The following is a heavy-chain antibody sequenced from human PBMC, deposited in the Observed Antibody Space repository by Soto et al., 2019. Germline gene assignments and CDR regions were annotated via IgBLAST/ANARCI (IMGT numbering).Heavy chain of an antibody. CDR3: ARGNDYGDYRAKVLAWFDP. J-gene: IGHJ5*02. CDR1: GGSFSGYY. Sequence: QVQLQQWGAGLLKPSETLSLTCAVYGGSFSGYYWSWIRQPPGKGLEWIGEINHSGSTNYNPSLKRRVTISVDTSKNQFSLKLSSVTAADTAVYYCARGNDYGDYRAKVLAWFDPWGQGTLVTVSS. V-gene: IGHV4-34*01. CDR2: INHSGST. D-gene: IGHD4-17*01.